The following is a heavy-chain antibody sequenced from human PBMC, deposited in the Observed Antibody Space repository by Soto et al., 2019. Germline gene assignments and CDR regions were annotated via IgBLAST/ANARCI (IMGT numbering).Heavy chain of an antibody. J-gene: IGHJ3*02. CDR1: GFSLSTGAVG. CDR2: IYWDDDK. CDR3: AHGSGYRYEGANAFDI. Sequence: QITLRESGPTLVKPTQTLTLTCTFSGFSLSTGAVGVGWIRQPPGKALEWLALIYWDDDKRYSPSLKTRLTITKDTSKNPVVLNRTNMDPVDTATYFGAHGSGYRYEGANAFDIWGQGTMVSVSS. V-gene: IGHV2-5*02. D-gene: IGHD5-18*01.